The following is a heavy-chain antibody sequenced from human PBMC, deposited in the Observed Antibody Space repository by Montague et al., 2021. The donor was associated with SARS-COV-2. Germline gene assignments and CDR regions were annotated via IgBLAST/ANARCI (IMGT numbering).Heavy chain of an antibody. CDR2: IYYSGST. Sequence: SETLSLTCTVSGGSISSYYWSWIRQPPGKGLEWIGYIYYSGSTNYNPSLKSRVTISVDTSKNQFSLKLSSVTAADTAVYYCARGPDYGDYSDYWGQGTLVTVSS. CDR3: ARGPDYGDYSDY. J-gene: IGHJ4*02. V-gene: IGHV4-59*01. CDR1: GGSISSYY. D-gene: IGHD4-17*01.